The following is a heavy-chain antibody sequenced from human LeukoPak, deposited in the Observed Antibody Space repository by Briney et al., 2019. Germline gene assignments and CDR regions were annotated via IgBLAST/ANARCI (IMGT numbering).Heavy chain of an antibody. Sequence: GKSLKISCKGSGYSFTSYWIGWVRQMPGKGLEWMGIIYIGDSDTRYSPSFQGQVTISADKSISTAYLQWSSLKASDTAMYYCARGYCSNGVCYRDSFDFWGQGTLVTVSS. CDR3: ARGYCSNGVCYRDSFDF. J-gene: IGHJ4*02. CDR1: GYSFTSYW. CDR2: IYIGDSDT. V-gene: IGHV5-51*01. D-gene: IGHD2-8*01.